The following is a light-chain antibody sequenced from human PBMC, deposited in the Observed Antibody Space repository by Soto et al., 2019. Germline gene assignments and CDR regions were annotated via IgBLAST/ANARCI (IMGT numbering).Light chain of an antibody. CDR3: QQYGRSYT. V-gene: IGKV3-20*01. Sequence: EIVLTQSPGTLSLSPGERATLSCRASQSVHYNYLAWYQQRPGQAPRLLIYGTSSRATGIPDRFSGSGSGTDCTLMISRLEPEDSAVYYCQQYGRSYTFGQGTKLEIK. CDR2: GTS. J-gene: IGKJ2*01. CDR1: QSVHYNY.